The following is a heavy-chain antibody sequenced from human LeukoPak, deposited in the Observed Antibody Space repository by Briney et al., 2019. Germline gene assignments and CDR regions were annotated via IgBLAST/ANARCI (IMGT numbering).Heavy chain of an antibody. J-gene: IGHJ4*02. V-gene: IGHV3-53*01. CDR2: IYTGGGR. CDR3: ARGIDY. Sequence: PGGSLRLSCAASGFTFSSYEMNWVRQAPGKELEWVSVIYTGGGRYYADSVRGRFTISRDTSKNMVFLQMNSLRVEDTAVYYCARGIDYWGRGTLVTVSP. CDR1: GFTFSSYE.